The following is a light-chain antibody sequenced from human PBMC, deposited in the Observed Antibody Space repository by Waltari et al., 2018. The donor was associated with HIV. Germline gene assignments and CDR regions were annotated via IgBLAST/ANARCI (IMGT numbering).Light chain of an antibody. CDR3: SSYTSSSTLVV. CDR1: RSHVGGHHY. Sequence: QSALTQPASVSGYPGQSITISCTGTRSHVGGHHYVSWYKQNTGNAPKRIIYEVRNRPSGVSKRFSGSKSGNTASLTITGRQAEDEADYYCSSYTSSSTLVVFGGGTKLTVL. J-gene: IGLJ2*01. CDR2: EVR. V-gene: IGLV2-14*01.